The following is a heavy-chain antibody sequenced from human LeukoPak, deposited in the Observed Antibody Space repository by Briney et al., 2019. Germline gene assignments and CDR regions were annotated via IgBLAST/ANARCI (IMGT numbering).Heavy chain of an antibody. J-gene: IGHJ1*01. V-gene: IGHV3-7*05. CDR3: AREFSWAGRDI. D-gene: IGHD1-14*01. Sequence: GGSLRLSCVASEFTHKYMRWVRQAPGKGLEWVANIKQEGSDKNYVDSVKGRFTISRDNTKNSVYLEMNSLKVEDTAVYYCAREFSWAGRDIWGQGTLVTVSS. CDR2: IKQEGSDK. CDR1: EFTHKY.